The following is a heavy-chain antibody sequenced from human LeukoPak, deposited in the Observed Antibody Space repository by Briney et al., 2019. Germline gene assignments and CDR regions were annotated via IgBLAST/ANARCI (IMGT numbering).Heavy chain of an antibody. Sequence: GGSLRLPCAASGFSVSTKYMNWVRQAPGKGLEWVSIIYSGADTYYADSVKGRFTISRGTSKNPLFLHMKSMRREDTAVYFCARVGDHYHWYLDLWGRGTLVSVSS. J-gene: IGHJ2*01. D-gene: IGHD3-10*01. CDR3: ARVGDHYHWYLDL. CDR1: GFSVSTKY. V-gene: IGHV3-53*01. CDR2: IYSGADT.